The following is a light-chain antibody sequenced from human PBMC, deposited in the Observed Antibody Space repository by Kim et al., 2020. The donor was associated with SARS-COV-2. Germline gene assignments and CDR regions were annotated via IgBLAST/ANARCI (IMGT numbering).Light chain of an antibody. CDR1: SSNIGSNY. CDR2: RNN. J-gene: IGLJ3*02. CDR3: AAWDDSLSGWV. Sequence: GQSVTISCSGSSSNIGSNYVYWYQQLAGTAPKLLIYRNNRRPSGVPDRFSGSKSGTSASLAISGLRSEDEADYYCAAWDDSLSGWVFGGGTQLTVL. V-gene: IGLV1-47*01.